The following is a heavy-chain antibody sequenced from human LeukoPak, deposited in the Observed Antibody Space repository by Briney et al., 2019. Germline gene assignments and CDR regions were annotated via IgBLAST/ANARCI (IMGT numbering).Heavy chain of an antibody. Sequence: GSLRLSCTTSGFNFNNAWMNWVRQSPGKGLEWIGEINFSGGTNNNPSLKSRVTISIDTSTNQLSLKLSSVTAADTAMYYCVRNVAYALDVWGQGTTVTVSS. CDR2: INFSGGT. V-gene: IGHV4-4*02. CDR1: GFNFNNAW. CDR3: VRNVAYALDV. J-gene: IGHJ6*02.